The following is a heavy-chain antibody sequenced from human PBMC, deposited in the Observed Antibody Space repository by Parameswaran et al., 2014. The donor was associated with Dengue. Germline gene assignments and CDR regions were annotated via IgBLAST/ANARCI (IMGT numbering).Heavy chain of an antibody. D-gene: IGHD1-26*01. CDR3: ARGFGPDPYSGSYYGH. V-gene: IGHV1-69*01. CDR2: TIPIFNRP. Sequence: SWVRQAPGQGLEWMGGTIPIFNRPNYSQKFQGRLTITADESTNTAYMELSSLKSEDTAFYYCARGFGPDPYSGSYYGHWGQGTLVTVSS. J-gene: IGHJ1*01.